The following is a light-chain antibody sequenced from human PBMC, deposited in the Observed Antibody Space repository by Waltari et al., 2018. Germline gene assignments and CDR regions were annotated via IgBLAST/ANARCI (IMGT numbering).Light chain of an antibody. V-gene: IGKV3-15*01. CDR3: QQYNSWPPAFT. CDR2: DVS. Sequence: EIVMTQSPDTLSVSPGERATLSCRASQSVSNRLAWYQQKPGQPPRLLIYDVSTRATGVPGRFSGSGSATEFTLTISSLQSEDFAVYYCQQYNSWPPAFTFGQGTRLEIK. CDR1: QSVSNR. J-gene: IGKJ2*01.